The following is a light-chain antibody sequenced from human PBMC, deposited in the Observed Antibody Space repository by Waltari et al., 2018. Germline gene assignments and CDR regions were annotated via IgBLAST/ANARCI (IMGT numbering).Light chain of an antibody. V-gene: IGKV3-20*01. CDR3: QMYVRLPVT. J-gene: IGKJ1*01. CDR2: DAS. Sequence: SWRASQSVGMSLWWYQQKHGQAPRLLIYDASTRATGTPDRFSGGGSGTDFSLTISRLEPEDFAVYYCQMYVRLPVTFGQGTKVEI. CDR1: QSVGMS.